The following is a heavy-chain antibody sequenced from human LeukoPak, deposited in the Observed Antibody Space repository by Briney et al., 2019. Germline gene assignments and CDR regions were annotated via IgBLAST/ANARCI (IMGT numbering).Heavy chain of an antibody. Sequence: GGSLRLSCAASGFTFNTFNMNWVRQAPGKGLEWVSSITSGGDYIYYADTVKGRFTTSRDNAKNSLSLQLNSLRVEDTAVYYCARGHYDVLAASYKWTPDYWGQGTLVTVSS. CDR2: ITSGGDYI. CDR1: GFTFNTFN. V-gene: IGHV3-21*01. D-gene: IGHD3-9*01. CDR3: ARGHYDVLAASYKWTPDY. J-gene: IGHJ4*02.